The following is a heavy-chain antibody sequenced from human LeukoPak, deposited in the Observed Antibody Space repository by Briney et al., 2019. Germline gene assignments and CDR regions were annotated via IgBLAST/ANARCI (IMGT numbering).Heavy chain of an antibody. J-gene: IGHJ4*02. CDR1: GYSFTSYW. Sequence: GESLKISCKGSGYSFTSYWINWVRQMPGKGLEWMGRIDPSDSYTNYSPSFQGHVTISADKSIDTAYLQWSSLKASDTAIYYCARLYGDYYFDYWGQGTLVTVSS. CDR2: IDPSDSYT. V-gene: IGHV5-10-1*01. CDR3: ARLYGDYYFDY. D-gene: IGHD4-17*01.